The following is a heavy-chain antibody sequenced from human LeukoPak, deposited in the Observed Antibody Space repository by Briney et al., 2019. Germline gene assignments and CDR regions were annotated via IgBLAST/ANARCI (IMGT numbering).Heavy chain of an antibody. D-gene: IGHD6-13*01. J-gene: IGHJ4*02. CDR3: ANDWEQQLARKYFVY. Sequence: GGSLRLSCAASGFTFSSYGMHWVRQAPGKGLEWVAFIRYDGSNKYYADSVKGRFTISRDNSKNTLYLQTNSLRAEDTAVYYCANDWEQQLARKYFVYWGQGTLVTVSS. V-gene: IGHV3-30*02. CDR1: GFTFSSYG. CDR2: IRYDGSNK.